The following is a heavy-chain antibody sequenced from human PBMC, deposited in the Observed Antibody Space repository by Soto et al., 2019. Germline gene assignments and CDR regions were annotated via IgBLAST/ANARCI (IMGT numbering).Heavy chain of an antibody. Sequence: SVKVSCKASGGTFSSYAISWVRQAPGQGLEWMGGIIPIFGTANYAQKFQGRVTITADESTSTAYMELSSLRSEDTAVYYCATIGYCSGGSCPERPYYYGMDVWGQGTTVTVSS. J-gene: IGHJ6*02. V-gene: IGHV1-69*13. CDR2: IIPIFGTA. CDR3: ATIGYCSGGSCPERPYYYGMDV. D-gene: IGHD2-15*01. CDR1: GGTFSSYA.